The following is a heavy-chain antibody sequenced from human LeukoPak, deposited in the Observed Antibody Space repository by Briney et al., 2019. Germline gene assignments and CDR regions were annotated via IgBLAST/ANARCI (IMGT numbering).Heavy chain of an antibody. CDR1: GFTFSSYS. D-gene: IGHD4-17*01. J-gene: IGHJ6*02. CDR3: ARGGDTEQGDYYYGMDV. V-gene: IGHV3-48*04. Sequence: PGGSLRLSCAASGFTFSSYSMNWVRQAPGKGLEWVSYISSSGSTIYYADSVKGRFTISRDNAKNSLYLQMNSLRAEDTAVYYCARGGDTEQGDYYYGMDVWGQGTTVTVSS. CDR2: ISSSGSTI.